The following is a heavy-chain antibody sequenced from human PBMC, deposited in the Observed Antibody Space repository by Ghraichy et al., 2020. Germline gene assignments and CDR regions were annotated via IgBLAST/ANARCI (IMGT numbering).Heavy chain of an antibody. CDR1: GGSISSSNW. V-gene: IGHV4-4*02. Sequence: ESLNISCAVSGGSISSSNWWSWVRQPPGKGLEWIGEIYHSGSTNYNPSLKSRVTISVDKSKNQFSLKLSSVTAADTAVYYCARDLYAGFYYFDYWGQGTLVTVSS. CDR3: ARDLYAGFYYFDY. D-gene: IGHD2-8*01. CDR2: IYHSGST. J-gene: IGHJ4*02.